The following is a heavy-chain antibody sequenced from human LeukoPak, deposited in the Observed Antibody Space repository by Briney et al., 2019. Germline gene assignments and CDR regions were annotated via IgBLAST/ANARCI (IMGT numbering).Heavy chain of an antibody. CDR1: GFTFSSYG. CDR2: ISYDGSNK. D-gene: IGHD3-3*01. CDR3: ASGVVTGVYYMDV. Sequence: GGSLRLSCAASGFTFSSYGMHWVRQAPGKGLEWVAVISYDGSNKYYADSVKGRFTISRDNSKNTLYLQMNSLRAEDTAVYYCASGVVTGVYYMDVWGKGTTVTVSS. J-gene: IGHJ6*03. V-gene: IGHV3-30*03.